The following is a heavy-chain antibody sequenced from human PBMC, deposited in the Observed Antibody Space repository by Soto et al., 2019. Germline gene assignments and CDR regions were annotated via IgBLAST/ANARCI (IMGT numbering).Heavy chain of an antibody. J-gene: IGHJ6*03. CDR1: GFTFSSYS. Sequence: GGSLRLSCAASGFTFSSYSMNWVRQAPGKGLEWVSSISSSSSYLYYADSVEGRFTISRDNAKNSLYLQMNSLRAEDTAVYYCARATDYGDFYYYYYYMDVWGKGTTVTVSS. CDR3: ARATDYGDFYYYYYYMDV. V-gene: IGHV3-21*01. D-gene: IGHD4-17*01. CDR2: ISSSSSYL.